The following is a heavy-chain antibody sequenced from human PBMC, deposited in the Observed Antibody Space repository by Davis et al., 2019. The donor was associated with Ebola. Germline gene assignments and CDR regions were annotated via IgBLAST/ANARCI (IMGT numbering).Heavy chain of an antibody. D-gene: IGHD3-16*01. V-gene: IGHV3-23*01. CDR2: ISGSGGST. CDR1: GFTFSSYA. Sequence: GESLKISCAASGFTFSSYAMSWVRQAPGKGLEWVSAISGSGGSTYYADSVKGRFTISRDNSKNTLYLQMSSLRAEDTAVYYCVKDETGGDYWGQGTLVTVSS. J-gene: IGHJ4*02. CDR3: VKDETGGDY.